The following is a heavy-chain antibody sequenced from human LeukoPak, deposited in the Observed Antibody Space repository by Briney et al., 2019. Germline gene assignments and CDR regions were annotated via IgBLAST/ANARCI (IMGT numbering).Heavy chain of an antibody. D-gene: IGHD5-18*01. CDR2: IYYSGST. CDR3: ARVRYSYGHQVYGVDV. CDR1: GGSISSYY. V-gene: IGHV4-59*08. Sequence: SETLSLTCTVSGGSISSYYWSWIRQPPGKGLEWIGYIYYSGSTNYNPSLKSRVTISVDTSKNQFSLKLSSVTAADTAVYYCARVRYSYGHQVYGVDVWGQGTTVTVSS. J-gene: IGHJ6*02.